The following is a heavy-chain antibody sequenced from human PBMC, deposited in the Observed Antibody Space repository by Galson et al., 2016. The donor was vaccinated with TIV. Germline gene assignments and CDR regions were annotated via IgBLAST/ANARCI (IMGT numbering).Heavy chain of an antibody. CDR1: GFTFSSYW. CDR3: ARGRGEI. J-gene: IGHJ4*02. D-gene: IGHD3-10*01. Sequence: SLRLSCAASGFTFSSYWISWFRQTPEKGLEWVGFIRSKPYGGTAEYAASVRGRFTISRDDSRSTAYLQMDSLKSEDTAVYYCARGRGEIWGPGTLVTVSS. V-gene: IGHV3-49*03. CDR2: IRSKPYGGTA.